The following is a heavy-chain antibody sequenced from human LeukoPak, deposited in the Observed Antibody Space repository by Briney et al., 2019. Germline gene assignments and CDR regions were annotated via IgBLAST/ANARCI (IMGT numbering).Heavy chain of an antibody. J-gene: IGHJ3*02. V-gene: IGHV3-7*01. CDR2: IKPDGSDK. D-gene: IGHD5-24*01. Sequence: GGSLRLSCVGSGFTFSTYWVNWVRQAPGKGLEWVANIKPDGSDKYYVDSARGRFTVSRDNAKNSAFLQMHSLRAEDTAIYYCATISAQPFDIWGQGTMVCVSS. CDR3: ATISAQPFDI. CDR1: GFTFSTYW.